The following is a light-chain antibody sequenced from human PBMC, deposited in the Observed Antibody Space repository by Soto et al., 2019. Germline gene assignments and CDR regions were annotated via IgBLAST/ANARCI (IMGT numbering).Light chain of an antibody. Sequence: QSVLTQPASVSGSPGQSITISCTGTSSDVGAYNYVSWYQQHPGKAPKLMIYDVNIRPSGVSNRFSGSKSDNTASLTISGLQAEDEADYYCTSWTTSTTMKVGGGTKVTV. V-gene: IGLV2-14*01. CDR1: SSDVGAYNY. J-gene: IGLJ2*01. CDR3: TSWTTSTTMK. CDR2: DVN.